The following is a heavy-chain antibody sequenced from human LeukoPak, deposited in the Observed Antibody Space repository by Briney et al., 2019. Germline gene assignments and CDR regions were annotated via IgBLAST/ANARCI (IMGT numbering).Heavy chain of an antibody. V-gene: IGHV3-74*03. D-gene: IGHD2-15*01. J-gene: IGHJ4*02. CDR3: ARVLETDCRGGGCYSGLDY. CDR1: GFTFSNYW. CDR2: INRDGSTT. Sequence: GGSLRLSCAASGFTFSNYWVHWVRQAPGKGLVWVSRINRDGSTTKYADSVKGRFTVSRDNAKNTLNLQMNSLRVEDTAVYYCARVLETDCRGGGCYSGLDYWGQGTLVTVSS.